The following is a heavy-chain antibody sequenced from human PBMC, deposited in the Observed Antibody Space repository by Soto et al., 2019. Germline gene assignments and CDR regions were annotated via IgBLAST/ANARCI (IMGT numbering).Heavy chain of an antibody. J-gene: IGHJ4*02. V-gene: IGHV1-24*01. Sequence: ASVKVSCKVSGYTLTALSMHWVRQAPGKGLEWMGGFDPEDGETIYAKKFQGRVTMTEDTSTDTAYMELSSLRSEDTAVYYCATGPYSSGWSPFDYWGQGTLVTVSS. CDR3: ATGPYSSGWSPFDY. CDR2: FDPEDGET. CDR1: GYTLTALS. D-gene: IGHD6-19*01.